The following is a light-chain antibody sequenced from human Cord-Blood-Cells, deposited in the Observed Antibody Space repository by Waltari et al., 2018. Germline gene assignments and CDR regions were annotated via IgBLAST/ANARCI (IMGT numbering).Light chain of an antibody. Sequence: SYELTQPPSVSVSPGQTASITCSGDKLGEKYACWYQQKPGRSPVLVIYQESKRPSGIPERFSGSNSGNTATLTISGTQAMDEADYYCQAWDSSTGVFGGGTKLTVL. V-gene: IGLV3-1*01. CDR1: KLGEKY. CDR3: QAWDSSTGV. CDR2: QES. J-gene: IGLJ2*01.